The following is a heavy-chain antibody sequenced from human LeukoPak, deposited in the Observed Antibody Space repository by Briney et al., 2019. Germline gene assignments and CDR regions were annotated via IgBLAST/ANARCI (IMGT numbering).Heavy chain of an antibody. CDR2: IKSKTDGGTT. CDR1: GFTFSNAW. D-gene: IGHD1-14*01. V-gene: IGHV3-15*01. CDR3: TTSSNRVYYYYYYMDV. Sequence: KAGGSFRLSCAASGFTFSNAWMRWVRQAPGKGLEWVGRIKSKTDGGTTDYAAPVKGRFTISRDDSKNTLYLQMNSLKTEDTAVYYCTTSSNRVYYYYYYMDVWGKGTTVTISS. J-gene: IGHJ6*03.